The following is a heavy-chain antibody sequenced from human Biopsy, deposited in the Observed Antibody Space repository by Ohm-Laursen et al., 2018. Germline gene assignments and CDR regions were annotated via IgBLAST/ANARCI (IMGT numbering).Heavy chain of an antibody. Sequence: SDTLSLTWAVYGGSFSGYYWSWIRQPPGKGLEWIGEINHRGSTNYNPSLKSRVTISVDTSKNQFSLKLRSVTAADTAMYYCARAVDYYDPYYYYGLDVWGQGTTVTVSS. CDR1: GGSFSGYY. J-gene: IGHJ6*02. CDR3: ARAVDYYDPYYYYGLDV. D-gene: IGHD3-16*01. CDR2: INHRGST. V-gene: IGHV4-34*01.